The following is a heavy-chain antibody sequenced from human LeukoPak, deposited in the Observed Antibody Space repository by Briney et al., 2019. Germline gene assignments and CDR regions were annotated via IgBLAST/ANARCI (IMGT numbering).Heavy chain of an antibody. V-gene: IGHV4-39*01. D-gene: IGHD5-24*01. CDR1: GGSISSSTYC. CDR2: MYYSGST. CDR3: ARVRRDGYNSPDY. Sequence: SETLSLTCTVSGGSISSSTYCWSWVRQPPGKGLEWIGCMYYSGSTYYSSSLKGRVTISLDTPKSQFSLRLNSVTASDTAVYYCARVRRDGYNSPDYWGQGTLVTVSS. J-gene: IGHJ4*02.